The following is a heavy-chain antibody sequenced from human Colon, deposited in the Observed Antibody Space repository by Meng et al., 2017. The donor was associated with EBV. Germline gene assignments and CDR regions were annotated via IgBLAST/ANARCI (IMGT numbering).Heavy chain of an antibody. J-gene: IGHJ4*02. V-gene: IGHV4-30-4*01. CDR2: IYYSGSR. CDR1: GDSIRRTDYY. D-gene: IGHD3-22*01. CDR3: ARVTGKIYYDGSGYSEAFDY. Sequence: QVQLQESGPGLVKPSQTLSLTCPCSGDSIRRTDYYWSWVRQPPGKGLEWIGYIYYSGSRYYNPSLKSRVTISVDTSKNQFSLKLSSVTAADTAVYYCARVTGKIYYDGSGYSEAFDYWGQGTLGTVSS.